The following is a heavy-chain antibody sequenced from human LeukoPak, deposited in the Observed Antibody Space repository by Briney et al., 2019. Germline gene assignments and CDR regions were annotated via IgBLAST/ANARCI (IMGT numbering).Heavy chain of an antibody. CDR1: GGSFSGYY. CDR2: INHSGST. Sequence: PSETLSLTCAVYGGSFSGYYWSWIRQPPGKGLEWIGEINHSGSTNYNPSLKSRVTISVDTSKNQFSLKLSSVTAADTAAYYCARRGDPGFTMDVWGQGTTVTVSS. D-gene: IGHD3-16*01. CDR3: ARRGDPGFTMDV. V-gene: IGHV4-34*01. J-gene: IGHJ6*02.